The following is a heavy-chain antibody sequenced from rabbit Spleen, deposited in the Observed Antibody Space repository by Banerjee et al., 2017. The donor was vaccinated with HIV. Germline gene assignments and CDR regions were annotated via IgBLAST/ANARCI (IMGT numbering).Heavy chain of an antibody. V-gene: IGHV1S40*01. J-gene: IGHJ6*01. Sequence: QSLEESGGDLVKPGASLTLTCTASGVSFSANSYMCWVRQAPGKGLEWIACIDAGSSGFTYFATWAQGRFTISKISSTTVTLQMTRLTAADTATYFCARDTSSSFSSYGMDLWGPGTLVTVS. D-gene: IGHD1-1*01. CDR2: IDAGSSGFT. CDR3: ARDTSSSFSSYGMDL. CDR1: GVSFSANSY.